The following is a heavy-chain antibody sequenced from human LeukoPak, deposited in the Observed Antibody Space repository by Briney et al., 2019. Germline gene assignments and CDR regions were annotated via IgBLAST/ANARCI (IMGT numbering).Heavy chain of an antibody. J-gene: IGHJ4*02. CDR2: IWYDGSNK. Sequence: TGGSLRLSCAASGFTFSSYSMNWVRQAPGKGLEWVAVIWYDGSNKYYADSVKGRFTISRDNSKNTLYLQMNSLRAEDTAVYYCARGGITMTEFDYWGQGTLVTVSS. CDR3: ARGGITMTEFDY. D-gene: IGHD3-22*01. CDR1: GFTFSSYS. V-gene: IGHV3-33*08.